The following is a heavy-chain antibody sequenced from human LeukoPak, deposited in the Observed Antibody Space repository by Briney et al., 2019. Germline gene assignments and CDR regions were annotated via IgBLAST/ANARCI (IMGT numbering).Heavy chain of an antibody. CDR2: ISGSGSST. J-gene: IGHJ6*02. Sequence: PGGSLRLSCAASGFTFSSYAVSWARQAPGKGLEWVSAISGSGSSTYYADSVKGRFTISRDNSKNTLYLQMNSLRAEDTAVYYCAKVDCSRTSCYAGNYYYGMDIWGQGTTVTVSS. CDR3: AKVDCSRTSCYAGNYYYGMDI. D-gene: IGHD2-2*01. CDR1: GFTFSSYA. V-gene: IGHV3-23*01.